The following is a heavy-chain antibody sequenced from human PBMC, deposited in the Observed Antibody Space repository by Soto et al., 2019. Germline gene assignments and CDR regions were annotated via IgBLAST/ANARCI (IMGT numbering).Heavy chain of an antibody. J-gene: IGHJ4*02. CDR2: IKQDGSEK. CDR1: GFTFSSYW. CDR3: ARVSSSGWPSFDY. D-gene: IGHD6-19*01. Sequence: EVQLVESGGGLVQPGGSLRLSCAASGFTFSSYWMSWVRQAPGKGLEWVANIKQDGSEKYYVDSVKGRFTISRDNAKNSRYMQMNSLRAEDTAVYYWARVSSSGWPSFDYWGQGTLVTVSS. V-gene: IGHV3-7*01.